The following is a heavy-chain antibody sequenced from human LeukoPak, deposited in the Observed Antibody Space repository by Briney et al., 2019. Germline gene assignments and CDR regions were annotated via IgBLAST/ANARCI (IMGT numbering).Heavy chain of an antibody. J-gene: IGHJ4*02. Sequence: PSETLSLRCAVSGGSMSGHFWRWIRQSPEKGLEYIGYISHTGFPNYNPSLESRLTISLETFQNQFSLSLTSVTAADTAVYYCVRGGAMATHYFDTWGQGTLVSVSS. D-gene: IGHD3-16*01. V-gene: IGHV4-59*11. CDR3: VRGGAMATHYFDT. CDR2: ISHTGFP. CDR1: GGSMSGHF.